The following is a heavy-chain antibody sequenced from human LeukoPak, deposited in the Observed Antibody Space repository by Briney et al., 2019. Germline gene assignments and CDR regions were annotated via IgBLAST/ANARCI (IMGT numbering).Heavy chain of an antibody. V-gene: IGHV4-34*01. CDR2: INHSGST. D-gene: IGHD2-2*01. Sequence: SETLSLTCAVYGGSFSGYYWSWIRQPPGKGLEWIGEINHSGSTNYNPSLKSRVTISVDTSKNQFSLKLSSVTAADTAVYYCARAVVSPSRFWFDPWGQGTLVTVSS. CDR3: ARAVVSPSRFWFDP. J-gene: IGHJ5*02. CDR1: GGSFSGYY.